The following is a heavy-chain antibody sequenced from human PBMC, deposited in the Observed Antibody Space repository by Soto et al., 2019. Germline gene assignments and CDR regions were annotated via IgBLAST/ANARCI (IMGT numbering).Heavy chain of an antibody. CDR3: ASSPRYYYYAMDV. CDR2: IDSGGTT. CDR1: GFSVSSKY. J-gene: IGHJ6*02. Sequence: PGGSLRLSCAASGFSVSSKYMSWVRQAPGKGLEWVSVIDSGGTTDYADTVKGRSTISRDNSENKLYFQMNSLRAEDTAVYYCASSPRYYYYAMDVWGQGTPVTVSS. V-gene: IGHV3-53*01.